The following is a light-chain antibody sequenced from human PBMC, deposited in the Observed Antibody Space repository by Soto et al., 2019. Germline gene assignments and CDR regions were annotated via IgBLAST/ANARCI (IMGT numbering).Light chain of an antibody. V-gene: IGKV1-9*01. Sequence: DIQLTQSPSFLSASVRDRVTITCRASQAISSSLAWYQHKPGKATKLLIYAATTLQNGVPSSFSGSGSGTEVTLAISSLQHEDFATYSCQNLNDYRYTFGEGTKVESK. CDR2: AAT. CDR1: QAISSS. J-gene: IGKJ2*01. CDR3: QNLNDYRYT.